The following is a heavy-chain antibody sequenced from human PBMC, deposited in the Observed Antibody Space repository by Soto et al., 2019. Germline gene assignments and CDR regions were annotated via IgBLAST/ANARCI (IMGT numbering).Heavy chain of an antibody. Sequence: ASVKVYCKASGYTFTSYYMHWVRQAPGQGLEWMGIINPSGGSTSYAQKFQGRVTMTRDTSTSTVYMELSSLRSEDTAVYYCAREAIVPSSGTGPFDYWGQGTLVTVSS. V-gene: IGHV1-46*03. CDR1: GYTFTSYY. CDR2: INPSGGST. J-gene: IGHJ4*02. D-gene: IGHD2-8*01. CDR3: AREAIVPSSGTGPFDY.